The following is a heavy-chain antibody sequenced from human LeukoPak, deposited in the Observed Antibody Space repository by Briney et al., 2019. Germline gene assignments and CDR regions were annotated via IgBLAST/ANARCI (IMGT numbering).Heavy chain of an antibody. Sequence: GGSLRLSCAASGFTFSSYEMNWVRKAPGKGLEWVSYISSSGSTIYYADSVKGRFTISRDNAKNSLYLQMNSLRAEDTTVYYCARDTRRGSLDVWGQGTTVTVSS. CDR1: GFTFSSYE. J-gene: IGHJ6*02. D-gene: IGHD1-14*01. V-gene: IGHV3-48*03. CDR2: ISSSGSTI. CDR3: ARDTRRGSLDV.